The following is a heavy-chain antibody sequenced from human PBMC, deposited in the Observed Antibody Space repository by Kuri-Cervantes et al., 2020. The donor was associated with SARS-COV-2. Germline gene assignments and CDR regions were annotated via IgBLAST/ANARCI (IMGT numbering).Heavy chain of an antibody. Sequence: SETLSLTCTVSGGSISSSSYYWGWIRQPPGKGLEWIGSIYYSGSTNYNPSLKSRVTISVDTSKNQFSLKLSSVTAADTAVYYCASRYCSSTSCYRTTGKYYFDYWGQGTLVTVSS. CDR2: IYYSGST. CDR1: GGSISSSSYY. D-gene: IGHD2-2*01. V-gene: IGHV4-39*07. J-gene: IGHJ4*02. CDR3: ASRYCSSTSCYRTTGKYYFDY.